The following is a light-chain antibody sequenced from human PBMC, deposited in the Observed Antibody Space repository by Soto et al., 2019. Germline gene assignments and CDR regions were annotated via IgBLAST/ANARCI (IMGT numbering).Light chain of an antibody. CDR3: QQYNKWPLT. V-gene: IGKV3-15*01. J-gene: IGKJ4*01. CDR2: FAS. Sequence: EIVMTQSPATLSVSPGEKATLSCRASQTVSNNLAWYQQKPGQAPRLLLYFASTRATGIPARFSGIGSGTEFTLNISSLQSEDFAVYYCQQYNKWPLTFGGGTKVETK. CDR1: QTVSNN.